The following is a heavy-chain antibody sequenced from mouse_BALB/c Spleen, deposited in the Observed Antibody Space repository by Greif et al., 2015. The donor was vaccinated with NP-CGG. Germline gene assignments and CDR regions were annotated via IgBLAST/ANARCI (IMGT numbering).Heavy chain of an antibody. Sequence: EVQGVESGGGLVKPGGSLKLSCAASGFTFSSYGMSWVRQTPEKRLEWVATISGGGSYTYYPDSVKGRFTISRDNAKNNLYLQMSSLRSEDTALYYCARPVEGYFDYWGQGTTLTVSS. J-gene: IGHJ2*01. CDR2: ISGGGSYT. CDR1: GFTFSSYG. V-gene: IGHV5-9-2*01. CDR3: ARPVEGYFDY.